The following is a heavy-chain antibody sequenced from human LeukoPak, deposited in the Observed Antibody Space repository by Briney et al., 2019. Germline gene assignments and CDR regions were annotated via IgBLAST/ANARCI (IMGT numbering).Heavy chain of an antibody. CDR2: ISSSGSTI. J-gene: IGHJ4*02. CDR1: GFTFSDYY. CDR3: AKVGTMVRGAKEYYFDY. V-gene: IGHV3-11*01. D-gene: IGHD3-10*01. Sequence: GGSLRLSCAASGFTFSDYYMSWIRQAPGKGLEWVSYISSSGSTIYYADSVKGRFTISRDNAKNSLYLQMNSLRAEDTALYYCAKVGTMVRGAKEYYFDYWGQGTLVTVSS.